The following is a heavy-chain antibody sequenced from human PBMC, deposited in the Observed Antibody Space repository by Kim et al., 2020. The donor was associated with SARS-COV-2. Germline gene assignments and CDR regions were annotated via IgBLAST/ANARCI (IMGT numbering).Heavy chain of an antibody. D-gene: IGHD1-1*01. Sequence: GGSRRLSCAASGFTFSSYGMHWVRQAPGKGLEWVAVIWYDGSNKYYADSVKGRFTISRDNSKNTLYLQMNSLRAEDTAVYYCARGTEWYFDLWGRGTLGTVSS. CDR3: ARGTEWYFDL. J-gene: IGHJ2*01. V-gene: IGHV3-33*01. CDR1: GFTFSSYG. CDR2: IWYDGSNK.